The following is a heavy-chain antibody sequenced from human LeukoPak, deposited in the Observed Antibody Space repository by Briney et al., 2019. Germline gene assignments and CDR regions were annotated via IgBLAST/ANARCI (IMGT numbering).Heavy chain of an antibody. D-gene: IGHD1-7*01. CDR1: GFTFNTYA. J-gene: IGHJ4*02. V-gene: IGHV3-30*02. CDR2: IRYDGSNK. CDR3: AKDRTRELTAFNY. Sequence: GGSLRLSCAASGFTFNTYAMHWVRQPPGKGLEWVAFIRYDGSNKYYADSVKGRFTISRDNSKNTLYLQMNSLRAEDTAVYYCAKDRTRELTAFNYWGQGTLVTVSS.